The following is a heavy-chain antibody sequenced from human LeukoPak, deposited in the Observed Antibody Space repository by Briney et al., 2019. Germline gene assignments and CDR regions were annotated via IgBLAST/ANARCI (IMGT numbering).Heavy chain of an antibody. V-gene: IGHV1-8*01. CDR3: ARQYGGNPQNYYYYYMDV. CDR2: MNPNSGNT. Sequence: ASVKVSCKASGYTFTSYDINWVRQATGQGLEWMGWMNPNSGNTGYAQKFQGRVTMTRNTSISTAYMELSSLRSEDTAVYYCARQYGGNPQNYYYYYMDVWGEGTTVTVSS. D-gene: IGHD4-23*01. CDR1: GYTFTSYD. J-gene: IGHJ6*03.